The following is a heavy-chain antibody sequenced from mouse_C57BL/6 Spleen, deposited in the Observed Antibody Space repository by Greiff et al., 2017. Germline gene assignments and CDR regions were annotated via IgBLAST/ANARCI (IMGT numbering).Heavy chain of an antibody. Sequence: VQLQQSGAELVKPGASVKMSCKASGYTFTSYWITWVKQRPGQGLEWIGDIYPGSGSTTYNEKFKSKATLTVDTSSSTAYMQLSSLTSEDSAVYYCAREGTTVVADYWGQGTTLTVSS. CDR3: AREGTTVVADY. CDR1: GYTFTSYW. D-gene: IGHD1-1*01. J-gene: IGHJ2*01. CDR2: IYPGSGST. V-gene: IGHV1-55*01.